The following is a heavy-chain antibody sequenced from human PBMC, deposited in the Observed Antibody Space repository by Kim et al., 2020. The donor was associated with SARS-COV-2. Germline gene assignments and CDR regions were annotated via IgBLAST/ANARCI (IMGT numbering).Heavy chain of an antibody. Sequence: KGRFPIARDNAQNSLYLQMNSLRAEDTAVYYCARTPLPPDFWSGYYPDYWGQGTLVTVSS. CDR3: ARTPLPPDFWSGYYPDY. J-gene: IGHJ4*02. D-gene: IGHD3-3*01. V-gene: IGHV3-11*01.